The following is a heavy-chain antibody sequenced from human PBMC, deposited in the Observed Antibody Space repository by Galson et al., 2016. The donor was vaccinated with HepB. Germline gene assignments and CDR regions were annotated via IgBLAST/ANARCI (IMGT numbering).Heavy chain of an antibody. D-gene: IGHD2-8*02. V-gene: IGHV4-59*12. CDR2: VYYTGAT. J-gene: IGHJ4*02. Sequence: LRLSCAASGFTFSNYAMSWVRQAPGKGLEWIGSVYYTGATQYNPSLKSRVTMSVDTSKNQFSLKLTSVTAADTAVYYCAKEQRGSIAGGAYWGQGEVVTVSS. CDR1: GFTFSNYA. CDR3: AKEQRGSIAGGAY.